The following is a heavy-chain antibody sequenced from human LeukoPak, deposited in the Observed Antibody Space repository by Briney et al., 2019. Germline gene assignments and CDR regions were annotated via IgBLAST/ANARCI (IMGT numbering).Heavy chain of an antibody. Sequence: GGSLRLSCAASGFTFSNYWMTWVRQAPGKGLEWVANIKQDGSEKYYVDSVKGRFTISRDNAKNSLYLQMNSLRAEDTAVYYCAREGGSGSTINWFDPWGQGTLVTVSS. V-gene: IGHV3-7*01. D-gene: IGHD3-10*01. CDR3: AREGGSGSTINWFDP. CDR1: GFTFSNYW. CDR2: IKQDGSEK. J-gene: IGHJ5*02.